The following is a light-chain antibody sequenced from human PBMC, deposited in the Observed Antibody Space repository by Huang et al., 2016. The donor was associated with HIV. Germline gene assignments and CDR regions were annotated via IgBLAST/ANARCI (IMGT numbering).Light chain of an antibody. CDR2: RAS. V-gene: IGKV3-15*01. CDR3: QQYNNWPPLT. CDR1: QSISNN. J-gene: IGKJ4*01. Sequence: EVVMTQSPNTLSVSSGERATLSCRASQSISNNLAWYQQKPGQAPRLLIYRASARAAGVPARFSGIGSGTEFTLTISSLQSEDFAIYYCQQYNNWPPLTFGGGTKVEI.